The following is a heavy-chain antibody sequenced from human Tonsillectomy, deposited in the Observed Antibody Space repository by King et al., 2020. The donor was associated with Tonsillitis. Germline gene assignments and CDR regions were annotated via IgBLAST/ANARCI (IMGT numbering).Heavy chain of an antibody. D-gene: IGHD1-26*01. J-gene: IGHJ4*02. CDR3: ARSSGVGATVYY. V-gene: IGHV4-39*01. CDR1: GGSISSSSYY. Sequence: LQLQESGPGLVKPSETLSLTCTVSGGSISSSSYYWGWIRQPPGKGLEWIGSIYYSGSTYYNPSLKSRVTISVDTSKNQFSLKLSSVTAADTAVYYCARSSGVGATVYYWGQGTLVTVSS. CDR2: IYYSGST.